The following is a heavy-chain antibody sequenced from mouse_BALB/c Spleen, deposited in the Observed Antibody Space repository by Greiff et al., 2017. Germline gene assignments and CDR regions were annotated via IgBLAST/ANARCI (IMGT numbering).Heavy chain of an antibody. V-gene: IGHV1S22*01. CDR2: IYPGSGST. Sequence: LQQPGSELVRPGASVNLSCKASGYTFTSYWMHWVKQRPGQGLEWIGNIYPGSGSTNYDEKFKSKATLTVDTSSSTAYMQLSSLTSEDSAVYYCTRSGGNYEDYWGQGTTLTVSS. CDR1: GYTFTSYW. CDR3: TRSGGNYEDY. J-gene: IGHJ2*01. D-gene: IGHD2-1*01.